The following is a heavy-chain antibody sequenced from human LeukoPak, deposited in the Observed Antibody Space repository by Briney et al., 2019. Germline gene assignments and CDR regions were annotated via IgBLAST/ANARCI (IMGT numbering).Heavy chain of an antibody. CDR1: GGSISSYY. Sequence: SEALSLTCTVSGGSISSYYWSWIRQPPGKGLEWTGYIYYSGSTNYNPSLKSRVTISVDTSKNQFSLKLSSVTAADTAVYYCAREPYDYWGQGTLVTVSS. CDR2: IYYSGST. V-gene: IGHV4-59*01. J-gene: IGHJ4*02. CDR3: AREPYDY.